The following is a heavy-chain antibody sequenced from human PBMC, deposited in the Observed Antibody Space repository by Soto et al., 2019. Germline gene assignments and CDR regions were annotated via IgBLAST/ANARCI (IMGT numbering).Heavy chain of an antibody. J-gene: IGHJ4*02. V-gene: IGHV3-74*01. CDR2: INSDGSST. Sequence: GGSLRLSCAASGFTFSSYWMHWVRQAPGKGLVWVSRINSDGSSTSYADSVKGRFTISRDNSKNTLYLQMNSLRAEDTAVYYCAKVRLVFFVYSSATARYFFVYWGQGSLVTGSS. CDR1: GFTFSSYW. CDR3: AKVRLVFFVYSSATARYFFVY. D-gene: IGHD6-25*01.